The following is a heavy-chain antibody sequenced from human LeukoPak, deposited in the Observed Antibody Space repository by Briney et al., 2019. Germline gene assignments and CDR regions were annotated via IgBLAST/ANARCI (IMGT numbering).Heavy chain of an antibody. CDR2: MNPNSGNT. CDR1: GYTFTSYD. V-gene: IGHV1-8*03. D-gene: IGHD3-16*01. J-gene: IGHJ4*02. CDR3: ARDRIGQLDY. Sequence: GASVKVSCKASGYTFTSYDINWVRQATGQGLEWMGWMNPNSGNTGYAQKFQGRVTITRDTSASTAYMELSSLRSEDTAVYYCARDRIGQLDYWGQGTLVTVSS.